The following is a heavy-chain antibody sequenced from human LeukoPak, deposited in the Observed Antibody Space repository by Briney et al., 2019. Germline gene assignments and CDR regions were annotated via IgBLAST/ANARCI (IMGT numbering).Heavy chain of an antibody. J-gene: IGHJ4*02. CDR3: ARATFDSRGYYYEGEY. V-gene: IGHV4-59*12. CDR1: GGSISSYY. CDR2: IFYSGIT. D-gene: IGHD3-22*01. Sequence: SETLSLTCTVSGGSISSYYWNWIRQPPGKGLEWIGYIFYSGITNYNPSLKSRVTISVDTSKKQSSLKLTSVTAADTAVYYCARATFDSRGYYYEGEYWGQGTLVTVSS.